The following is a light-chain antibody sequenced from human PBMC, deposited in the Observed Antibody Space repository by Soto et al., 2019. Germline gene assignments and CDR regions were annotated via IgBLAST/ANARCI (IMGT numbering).Light chain of an antibody. CDR3: AAWDDSLNGYVL. J-gene: IGLJ2*01. Sequence: QAVVTQPPSASGTPGQRVTISCSGSNSNIGSNTVNWYQHLPGTAPKLLIYSNNQRPSGVPERFSGSKSGTSASLAISGLQSEDEADYYCAAWDDSLNGYVLFGGGTKVTVL. CDR2: SNN. CDR1: NSNIGSNT. V-gene: IGLV1-44*01.